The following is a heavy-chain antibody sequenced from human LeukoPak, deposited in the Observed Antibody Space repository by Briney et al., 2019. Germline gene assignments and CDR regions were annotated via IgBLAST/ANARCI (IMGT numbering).Heavy chain of an antibody. J-gene: IGHJ6*03. V-gene: IGHV3-74*01. CDR2: INSDGSST. CDR1: GITFSSYW. Sequence: QTGGSLRLSCAASGITFSSYWMHWVRQAPGKGLVWVSRINSDGSSTSYADSVKGRFTISRDNAKNTLYLQMNSLRAEDTAVYYCARDHLSSGSSPDYYYYYYMDVWGKGTTVTISS. D-gene: IGHD6-19*01. CDR3: ARDHLSSGSSPDYYYYYYMDV.